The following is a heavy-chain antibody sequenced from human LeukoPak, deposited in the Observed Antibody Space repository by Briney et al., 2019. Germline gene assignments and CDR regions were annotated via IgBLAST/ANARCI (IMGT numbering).Heavy chain of an antibody. CDR3: ARGDYDYVWGSYRYFDY. Sequence: GRSLRLSCAASGFTFSSYGMHWVRQAPGKGLEWVAVISYDGSNKYYADSVKGRFTISRDNSKNTLYLQMNSLRAEDTAVYYCARGDYDYVWGSYRYFDYWGQGTLVTVSS. V-gene: IGHV3-30*03. J-gene: IGHJ4*02. D-gene: IGHD3-16*02. CDR1: GFTFSSYG. CDR2: ISYDGSNK.